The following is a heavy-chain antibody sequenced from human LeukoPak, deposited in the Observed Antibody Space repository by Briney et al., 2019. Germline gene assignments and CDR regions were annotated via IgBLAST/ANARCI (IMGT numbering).Heavy chain of an antibody. J-gene: IGHJ4*02. Sequence: SETLSLTCTVSGGSISSSSYYWGWIRQPPGKGLEWIGSICYSGSTYYNPSLKSRVTISVDTSKNQFSLKLSSATAADTAVYYCARRHYYDSSGYYYYWGQGTLVTVSS. CDR1: GGSISSSSYY. CDR3: ARRHYYDSSGYYYY. D-gene: IGHD3-22*01. V-gene: IGHV4-39*01. CDR2: ICYSGST.